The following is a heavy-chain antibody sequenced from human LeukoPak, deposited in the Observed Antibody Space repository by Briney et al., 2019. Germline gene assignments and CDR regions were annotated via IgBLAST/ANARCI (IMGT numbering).Heavy chain of an antibody. J-gene: IGHJ4*02. Sequence: SVKVSCKASGGTFSSYSISWVRQSPGQGLEWMGGIIPIFGTANYAQKFQGRVTITTDESTSTAYMELSSLRSEDTAVYYCASTGCSSWYCGNFDYWGQGTLVTVSS. CDR1: GGTFSSYS. CDR3: ASTGCSSWYCGNFDY. CDR2: IIPIFGTA. D-gene: IGHD6-13*01. V-gene: IGHV1-69*05.